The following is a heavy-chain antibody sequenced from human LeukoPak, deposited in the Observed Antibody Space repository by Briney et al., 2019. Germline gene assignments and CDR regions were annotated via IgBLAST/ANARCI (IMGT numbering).Heavy chain of an antibody. CDR1: GGSISSYY. Sequence: SETLSLTCTVSGGSISSYYWSWIRQPAGKGLEWIGRIYTSGSTNYNPSLKSRVTMSVDTSKNQFSLKLSSVTAADTAVYYCARAGYYYDSSGYYWGGYYYYYMDVWGKGTTVTISS. J-gene: IGHJ6*03. CDR3: ARAGYYYDSSGYYWGGYYYYYMDV. D-gene: IGHD3-22*01. V-gene: IGHV4-4*07. CDR2: IYTSGST.